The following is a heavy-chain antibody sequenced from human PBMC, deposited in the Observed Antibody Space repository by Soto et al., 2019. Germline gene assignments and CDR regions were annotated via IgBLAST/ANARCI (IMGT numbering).Heavy chain of an antibody. J-gene: IGHJ5*02. CDR1: GYTLTEVS. CDR3: TTAAFCSGATCYSGHNWFDP. V-gene: IGHV1-24*01. CDR2: FDPENDET. Sequence: ASVKVFCKVSGYTLTEVSIHWVRQAPGKGLEWMGGFDPENDETNYAQRFQGRFTMTEDSSTDTAFMELHSLRSDDTAVYYCTTAAFCSGATCYSGHNWFDPWGQGTLVTVSS. D-gene: IGHD2-15*01.